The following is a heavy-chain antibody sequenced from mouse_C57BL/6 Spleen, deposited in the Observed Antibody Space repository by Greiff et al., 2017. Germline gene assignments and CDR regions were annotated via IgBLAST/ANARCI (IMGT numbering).Heavy chain of an antibody. Sequence: EVQLQQSGPELVKPGASVKISCKASGYTFTDYYMNWVKQSHGKSLEWIGDINPNNGGTSYNQKFKGKATLTVDKSSSTAYMELRSLTSEDSAVYYCARERGLRLGFAYWGQGTLVTVSA. D-gene: IGHD3-2*02. CDR3: ARERGLRLGFAY. V-gene: IGHV1-26*01. CDR1: GYTFTDYY. CDR2: INPNNGGT. J-gene: IGHJ3*01.